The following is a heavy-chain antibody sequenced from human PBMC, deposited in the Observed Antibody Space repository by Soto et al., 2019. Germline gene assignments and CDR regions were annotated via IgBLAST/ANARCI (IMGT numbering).Heavy chain of an antibody. CDR3: AREGGAVKQQLIDY. CDR1: GGSFSGYY. D-gene: IGHD6-13*01. Sequence: QVQLQQWGAGLLKPSETLSLTCAVYGGSFSGYYWSWIRQPPGKGLEWIGEINHSGSTNYNPSLKSRVTVSVDTSKNQFSLKLSSVTAADTAVYYCAREGGAVKQQLIDYWGQGTLVTVSS. J-gene: IGHJ4*02. V-gene: IGHV4-34*01. CDR2: INHSGST.